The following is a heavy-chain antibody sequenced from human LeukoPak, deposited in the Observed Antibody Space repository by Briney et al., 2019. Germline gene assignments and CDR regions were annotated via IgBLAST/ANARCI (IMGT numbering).Heavy chain of an antibody. CDR1: GGSISSYY. Sequence: KASETLSLTCTVSGGSISSYYWSWIRQPPGKGLEWIGYIYYSGSTNYNPSLKSRVTISVDTSKNQFSLKLSSVTAADTAVYYCAKYTIPSLDYWYFDLWGRGTLVTVSS. CDR3: AKYTIPSLDYWYFDL. J-gene: IGHJ2*01. CDR2: IYYSGST. D-gene: IGHD2-21*01. V-gene: IGHV4-59*01.